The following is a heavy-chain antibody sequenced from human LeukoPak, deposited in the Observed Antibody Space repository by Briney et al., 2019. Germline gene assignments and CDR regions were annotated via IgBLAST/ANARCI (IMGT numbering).Heavy chain of an antibody. CDR3: ARGRERAWSAVGFHPPSYYFDY. V-gene: IGHV1-69*13. Sequence: SVKVSCKASGYTFTSYGISWVRQAPGQGLEWMGGIIPIFGTANYAQKFQGRVTITADESTSTAYMELSSLRSEDTAVYYCARGRERAWSAVGFHPPSYYFDYWGQGTLVTVSS. D-gene: IGHD3-3*01. CDR2: IIPIFGTA. CDR1: GYTFTSYG. J-gene: IGHJ4*02.